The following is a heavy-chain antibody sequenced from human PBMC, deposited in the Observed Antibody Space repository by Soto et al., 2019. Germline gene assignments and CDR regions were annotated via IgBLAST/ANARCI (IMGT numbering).Heavy chain of an antibody. CDR2: IYYTGTT. V-gene: IGHV4-59*01. CDR3: ANCNWYFDL. Sequence: QVQLQESGPGLVKPSETLSLTCTVSGGSISSYFWSWIRQPPGKGLEWIGYIYYTGTTNYNPSLKSPVTISVDTSKNQFSLQLSSVTAADTAVYYCANCNWYFDLWGRGTLVTVSS. CDR1: GGSISSYF. J-gene: IGHJ2*01.